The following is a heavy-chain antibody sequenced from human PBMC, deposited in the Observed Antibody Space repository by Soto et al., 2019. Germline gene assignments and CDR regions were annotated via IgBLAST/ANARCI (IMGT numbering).Heavy chain of an antibody. CDR1: GYTFTSYG. D-gene: IGHD6-19*01. CDR2: ISAYNGNT. J-gene: IGHJ5*02. Sequence: VPLVQSGAGVKEPGASVKVSCKASGYTFTSYGFSRVRQAPGPGLEWMGWISAYNGNTNYAQKLQGRVTMTPDTSTSTAYMELRSLRSDDTAVYYCARGTGGSGWYLPNWFDPWGQGTLVTVSS. CDR3: ARGTGGSGWYLPNWFDP. V-gene: IGHV1-18*01.